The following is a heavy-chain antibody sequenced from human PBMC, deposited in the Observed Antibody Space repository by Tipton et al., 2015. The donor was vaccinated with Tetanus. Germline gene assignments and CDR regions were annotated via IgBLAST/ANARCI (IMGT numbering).Heavy chain of an antibody. Sequence: TLSLTCSVSGDSINSGDYYWSWIRQPPGKGLEWIGYIYYSGSTYHNPSLKSRLTISVDTSKNQFSLNLSSVTAADTAVYFCARGSRFWFDYWGQGTLVTVSS. V-gene: IGHV4-30-4*01. CDR3: ARGSRFWFDY. CDR1: GDSINSGDYY. J-gene: IGHJ4*02. CDR2: IYYSGST.